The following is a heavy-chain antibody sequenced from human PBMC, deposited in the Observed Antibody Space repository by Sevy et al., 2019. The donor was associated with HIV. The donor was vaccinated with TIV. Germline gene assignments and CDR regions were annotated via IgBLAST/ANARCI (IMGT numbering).Heavy chain of an antibody. CDR3: ARDFTIFGVVSGIDY. J-gene: IGHJ4*01. V-gene: IGHV3-21*04. Sequence: GGSLRLSCAASGFNFRTYSMNWVRQAPGKGLEWLSSISDDSSYIYYSDSVKGRFTISRANAKNLLFLQMNNLRVEDTATYYCARDFTIFGVVSGIDYWGQGNLVTVSS. CDR2: ISDDSSYI. D-gene: IGHD3-3*01. CDR1: GFNFRTYS.